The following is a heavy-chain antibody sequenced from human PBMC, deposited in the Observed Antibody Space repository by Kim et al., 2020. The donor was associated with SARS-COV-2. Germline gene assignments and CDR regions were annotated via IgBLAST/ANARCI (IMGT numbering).Heavy chain of an antibody. D-gene: IGHD5-12*01. J-gene: IGHJ4*02. CDR3: ARGRWLPYFDY. CDR2: K. V-gene: IGHV3-30*01. Sequence: KDYADSVKGRFTISRDNSKNTLYLQMNSLRAEDTAVYYCARGRWLPYFDYWGQGTLVTVSS.